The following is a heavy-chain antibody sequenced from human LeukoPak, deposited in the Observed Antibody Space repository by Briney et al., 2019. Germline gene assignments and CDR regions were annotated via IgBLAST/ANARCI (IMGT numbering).Heavy chain of an antibody. Sequence: ASVKVSCKASGYTFTSYGISWVRQAPGQGLEWMGWISAYNGNTNYAQKLQGRVTMTTDTSTSTAYMERRSLRSDDTAVYYCARVGAIVVVPAATQEDYWGQGTLVTVSS. J-gene: IGHJ4*02. CDR1: GYTFTSYG. CDR2: ISAYNGNT. V-gene: IGHV1-18*01. D-gene: IGHD2-2*01. CDR3: ARVGAIVVVPAATQEDY.